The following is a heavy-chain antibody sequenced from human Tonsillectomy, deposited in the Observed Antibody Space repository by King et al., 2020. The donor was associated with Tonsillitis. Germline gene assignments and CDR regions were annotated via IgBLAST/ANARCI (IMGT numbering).Heavy chain of an antibody. J-gene: IGHJ5*02. D-gene: IGHD5-18*01. CDR3: ARSPGVQLWLRGWFDP. V-gene: IGHV4-39*07. Sequence: QLQESGPGLVKPSETLSLTCTVSGGSISSSSYYWGWIRQPPGRGLEWIGSIYYSGSTYYNPSLKSRVTISVDTSKNQFSLKLSSVTAAATAVYYCARSPGVQLWLRGWFDPWGQGTLVTVSS. CDR1: GGSISSSSYY. CDR2: IYYSGST.